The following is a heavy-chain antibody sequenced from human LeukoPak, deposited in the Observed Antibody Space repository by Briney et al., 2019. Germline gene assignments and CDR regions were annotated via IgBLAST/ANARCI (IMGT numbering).Heavy chain of an antibody. CDR2: ISSSSSYI. Sequence: PGGSLRLSCAASGFTFNNYSFNWVRQAPGKGLEWVSSISSSSSYIYYADSVKGRITISRDNAKNSVYLQMNSLRAEDTAVYYCARAGWLQSEYYFDSWGQGTLVTVSS. J-gene: IGHJ4*02. CDR3: ARAGWLQSEYYFDS. V-gene: IGHV3-21*01. CDR1: GFTFNNYS. D-gene: IGHD5-24*01.